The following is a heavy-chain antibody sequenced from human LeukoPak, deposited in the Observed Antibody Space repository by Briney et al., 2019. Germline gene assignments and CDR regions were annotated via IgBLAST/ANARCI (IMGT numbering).Heavy chain of an antibody. J-gene: IGHJ5*02. D-gene: IGHD4-23*01. CDR2: IIPILGIA. Sequence: GSSVKVSCKASGGTFSSYAISWVRQAPGQGLEWMGRIIPILGIANYAQKFQGRVTITADKSTSTAYMELSSLRSEDTAVYYCATPVGLLGFDPWGQGTLVTVSS. V-gene: IGHV1-69*04. CDR1: GGTFSSYA. CDR3: ATPVGLLGFDP.